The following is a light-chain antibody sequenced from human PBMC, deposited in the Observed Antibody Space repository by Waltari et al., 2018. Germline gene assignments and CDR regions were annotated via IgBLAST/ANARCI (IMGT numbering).Light chain of an antibody. CDR3: QHYVRLPVT. CDR2: GVS. CDR1: QSVGTS. V-gene: IGKV3-20*01. J-gene: IGKJ1*01. Sequence: EIVLTQSPGTLSLSPGERATLSCRASQSVGTSLAWYRQQKRGQAPRLLIYGVSIRATGSSDRFSGSGFGTDFSLTISGLEPEDFAVYYCQHYVRLPVTFGQGTTVEIK.